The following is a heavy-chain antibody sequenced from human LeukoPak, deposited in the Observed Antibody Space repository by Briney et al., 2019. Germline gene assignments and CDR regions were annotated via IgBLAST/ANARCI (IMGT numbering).Heavy chain of an antibody. CDR2: IYISGGST. CDR1: GFSFSSHA. V-gene: IGHV3-23*01. Sequence: GGSLRLSCAASGFSFSSHAMCWVRQAPGKGLEWVSSIYISGGSTYYAHSVQGRFTISRDNSKNTLYLQMNSLRAEDTALYYCANEVRPNDYWGQGTLVTVSS. D-gene: IGHD1-1*01. CDR3: ANEVRPNDY. J-gene: IGHJ4*02.